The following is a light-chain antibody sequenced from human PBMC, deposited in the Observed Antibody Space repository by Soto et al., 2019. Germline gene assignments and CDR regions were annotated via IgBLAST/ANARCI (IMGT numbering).Light chain of an antibody. CDR1: QSVSNN. Sequence: EIVMTQSPATLSVSPGARAPLSCRASQSVSNNLAWFQHKAGQAPRLLIYGASTRATAIPARFSGSGSGTEFTLTISSLQSEDFAVYYCQQRNDWVTFGGGTKVDIK. CDR3: QQRNDWVT. CDR2: GAS. V-gene: IGKV3-15*01. J-gene: IGKJ4*01.